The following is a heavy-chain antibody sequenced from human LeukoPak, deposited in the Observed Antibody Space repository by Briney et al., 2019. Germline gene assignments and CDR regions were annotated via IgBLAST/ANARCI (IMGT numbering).Heavy chain of an antibody. J-gene: IGHJ4*02. CDR1: GGSFSGYY. CDR3: ARARPGGLWLQLKASYFDY. Sequence: SETLSLTCAVYGGSFSGYYWSWIRQPPGKGLEWIGEINHSGSTNYNPSLKSRVTISVDTSKNQFSLKLSSVTAADTAVYYCARARPGGLWLQLKASYFDYWGQGTLVTVSS. CDR2: INHSGST. V-gene: IGHV4-34*01. D-gene: IGHD5-24*01.